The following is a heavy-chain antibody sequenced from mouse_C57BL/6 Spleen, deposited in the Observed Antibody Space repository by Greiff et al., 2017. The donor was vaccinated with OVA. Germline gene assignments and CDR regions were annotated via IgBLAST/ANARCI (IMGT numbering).Heavy chain of an antibody. CDR1: GYSITSGYY. CDR2: ISYDGSN. CDR3: ARETYHHFDY. D-gene: IGHD5-1*01. Sequence: EVQLQQSGPGLVKPSQSLSLTCSVTGYSITSGYYWNWIRQFPGNKLEWMGYISYDGSNNYNPSLKNRISITRDTSKNQFFLKLNSVTTEDTATYYCARETYHHFDYWGQGTTLTVSS. V-gene: IGHV3-6*01. J-gene: IGHJ2*01.